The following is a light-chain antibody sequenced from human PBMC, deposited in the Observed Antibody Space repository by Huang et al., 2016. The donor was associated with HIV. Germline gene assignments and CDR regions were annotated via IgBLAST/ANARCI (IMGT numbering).Light chain of an antibody. J-gene: IGKJ1*01. V-gene: IGKV3-15*01. Sequence: EIVMPQSPATLSVSPGERATLSCRASQSVSSNLAWYQQKPGQAPRLLIDGSSSRAPAIPARCSVSGAGTDVTLTISSLQSEDFAVYYCQQYNNWRTFGQGTKVEIK. CDR1: QSVSSN. CDR3: QQYNNWRT. CDR2: GSS.